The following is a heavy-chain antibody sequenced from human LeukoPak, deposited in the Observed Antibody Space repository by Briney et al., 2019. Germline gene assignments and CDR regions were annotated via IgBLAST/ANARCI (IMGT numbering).Heavy chain of an antibody. D-gene: IGHD2-2*01. V-gene: IGHV3-66*01. CDR1: GFTVSSNY. Sequence: GGSLRLSCAASGFTVSSNYMSWVRQAPGKGLEWVSVIYSGGSTYYADSVKGRFTISRDNSKNTLYLQMNSLRAEDTAVYYCARGSLSSARRGSYYFDYWGQGTLVTVSS. J-gene: IGHJ4*02. CDR2: IYSGGST. CDR3: ARGSLSSARRGSYYFDY.